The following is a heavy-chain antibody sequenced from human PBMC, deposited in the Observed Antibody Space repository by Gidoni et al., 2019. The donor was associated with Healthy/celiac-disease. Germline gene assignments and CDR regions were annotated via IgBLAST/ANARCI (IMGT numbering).Heavy chain of an antibody. CDR2: ISGSGGST. V-gene: IGHV3-23*01. J-gene: IGHJ3*02. D-gene: IGHD3-3*01. CDR1: GFTFSSYA. Sequence: EVQLLESGGGLVQPGGSLRLSCAASGFTFSSYAMRWVRQAPGQGLEWVSAISGSGGSTYYADSVKGRFTISRDNSKNTLYLQMNSLRAEDTAVYYCAKDRSSIFGVPPTADAFDIWGQGTMVTVSS. CDR3: AKDRSSIFGVPPTADAFDI.